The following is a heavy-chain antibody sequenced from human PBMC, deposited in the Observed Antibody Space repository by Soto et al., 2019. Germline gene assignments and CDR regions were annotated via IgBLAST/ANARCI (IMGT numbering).Heavy chain of an antibody. CDR2: IYYGGRS. CDR3: AKMLNY. Sequence: QVQLQESGPGLVKPSQTLSLTCTVSGDSISNGGYYWSWIRLLPGKGLEWIGYIYYGGRSYYNPSLKSRINMSVDTSKNQISLKLSSVTAADTAIYYCAKMLNYWGQGALVTVSS. V-gene: IGHV4-31*03. J-gene: IGHJ4*02. CDR1: GDSISNGGYY. D-gene: IGHD2-8*01.